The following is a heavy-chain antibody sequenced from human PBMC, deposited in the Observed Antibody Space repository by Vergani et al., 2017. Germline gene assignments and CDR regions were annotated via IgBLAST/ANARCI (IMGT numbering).Heavy chain of an antibody. D-gene: IGHD1-26*01. CDR3: ARESYIGSYYGIDY. CDR1: GFTFSSYS. J-gene: IGHJ4*02. Sequence: EVQLLESGGGLVQPGGSLRLSCAASGFTFSSYSMNWVRQAPGKGLEWVSSISSSSSYIYYADSVKGRFTLSRDNAKNSLYLQMNSLRAENTAVYYCARESYIGSYYGIDYWGQGTLVTVSS. CDR2: ISSSSSYI. V-gene: IGHV3-21*01.